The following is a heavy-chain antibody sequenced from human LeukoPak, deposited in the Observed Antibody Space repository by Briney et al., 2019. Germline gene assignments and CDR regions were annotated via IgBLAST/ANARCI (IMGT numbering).Heavy chain of an antibody. CDR2: INPSGGST. V-gene: IGHV1-46*01. J-gene: IGHJ4*02. D-gene: IGHD3-3*01. Sequence: ASVKVSCKASGYTFTSYYMHWVRQAPGQGLEWMGIINPSGGSTSYAQKFQGRVTMTRDMSTSTVYMELSSLRSEDTAVYYCARSMSGYHCDYWGQGTLVTVSS. CDR3: ARSMSGYHCDY. CDR1: GYTFTSYY.